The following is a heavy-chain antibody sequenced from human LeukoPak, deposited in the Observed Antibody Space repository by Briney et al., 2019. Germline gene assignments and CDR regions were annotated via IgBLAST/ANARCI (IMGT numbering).Heavy chain of an antibody. CDR2: IKSKTDGGTT. V-gene: IGHV3-15*01. D-gene: IGHD2-15*01. CDR1: GFTFSNAW. CDR3: TTEDIGDRPDAFDI. J-gene: IGHJ3*02. Sequence: GGSLRLSCAASGFTFSNAWMSWVRQAPWKGLEWVGRIKSKTDGGTTDYAAPVKGRFTISRDDSKNTLYLQMNSLKTEDTAVYYCTTEDIGDRPDAFDIWGQGTMVTVSS.